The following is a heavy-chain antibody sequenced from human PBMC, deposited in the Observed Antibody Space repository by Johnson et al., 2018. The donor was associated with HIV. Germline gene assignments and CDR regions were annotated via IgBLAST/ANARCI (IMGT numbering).Heavy chain of an antibody. CDR2: VVGSGAST. CDR3: VRDHQP. D-gene: IGHD2-2*01. CDR1: GFPFNNYA. V-gene: IGHV3-23*04. Sequence: VQLVESGGGVVQPGGSLRLSCAASGFPFNNYAMTWVRQAPGKGLEWVSGVVGSGASTYYADSVKGRFTISRDNAKNSLYLQMNSLRGEDTAVYYCVRDHQPWGQGTMVIVSS. J-gene: IGHJ3*01.